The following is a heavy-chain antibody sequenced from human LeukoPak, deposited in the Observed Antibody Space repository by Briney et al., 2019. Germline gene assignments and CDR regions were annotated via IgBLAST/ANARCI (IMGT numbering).Heavy chain of an antibody. Sequence: TSETLSLTCAVYGGSFSGYYWSWIRQPPGKGLEWIGEVNHSGSTNYNPSLKSRVTISVDTSKNQFSLQLNSVTPEDTAVYYCARAVAGTEGWFNSWGQGTLVTVSS. J-gene: IGHJ5*01. CDR1: GGSFSGYY. CDR2: VNHSGST. V-gene: IGHV4-34*01. D-gene: IGHD1-1*01. CDR3: ARAVAGTEGWFNS.